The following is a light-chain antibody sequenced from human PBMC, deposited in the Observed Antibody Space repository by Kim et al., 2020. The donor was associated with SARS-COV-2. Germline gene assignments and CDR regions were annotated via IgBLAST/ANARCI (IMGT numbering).Light chain of an antibody. CDR2: DVF. CDR1: SNDIGRYDF. CDR3: TSHTSTSTLL. J-gene: IGLJ2*01. V-gene: IGLV2-14*03. Sequence: GQSITISCTGTSNDIGRYDFVSWYQHHPGKAPKLIIYDVFKRPSGVSTRFSGSKSDNTAALAISGLQAEDEADYYSTSHTSTSTLLFGGGTQLTVL.